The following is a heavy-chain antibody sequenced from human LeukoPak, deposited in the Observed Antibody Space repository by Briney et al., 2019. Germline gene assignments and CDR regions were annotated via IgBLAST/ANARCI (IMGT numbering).Heavy chain of an antibody. D-gene: IGHD4-11*01. J-gene: IGHJ6*04. CDR1: GGTFSSYA. CDR3: ARGGEDYSNSYYYYYGMDV. V-gene: IGHV1-69*06. CDR2: IIPIFGTA. Sequence: SVKVSCKASGGTFSSYAISWVRQAPGQGLEWMGGIIPIFGTANYAQKFQGRVTITADKSTSTAYMELSSLRSEDTAVYHCARGGEDYSNSYYYYYGMDVWGKGTTVTVSS.